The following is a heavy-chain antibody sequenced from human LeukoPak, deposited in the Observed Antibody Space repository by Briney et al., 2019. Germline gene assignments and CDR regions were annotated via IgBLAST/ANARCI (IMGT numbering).Heavy chain of an antibody. CDR2: IYYSGST. V-gene: IGHV4-59*01. Sequence: SETLSLTCTVSGGSISSYYWSWIRQPPGKGLEWIGYIYYSGSTNYNPSLKSRVTISVDTSKDQFSLKLSSVTAADTAVYYCARAGLGNFDYWGQGTLVTVSS. CDR3: ARAGLGNFDY. J-gene: IGHJ4*02. CDR1: GGSISSYY.